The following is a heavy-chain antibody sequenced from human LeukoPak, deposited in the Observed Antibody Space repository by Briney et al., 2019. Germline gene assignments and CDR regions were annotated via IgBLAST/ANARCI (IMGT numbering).Heavy chain of an antibody. D-gene: IGHD6-19*01. J-gene: IGHJ4*02. CDR3: ARSVGAVAGTFDY. CDR1: GFTVSCNY. CDR2: IYSGGST. V-gene: IGHV3-53*01. Sequence: GGSLRLSCAASGFTVSCNYMSWVRQAPGKGLEWVSVIYSGGSTYYADSVKGRFTISRDNSKNTLYLQMNSLRAEDTAVYYCARSVGAVAGTFDYWGQGTLVTVSS.